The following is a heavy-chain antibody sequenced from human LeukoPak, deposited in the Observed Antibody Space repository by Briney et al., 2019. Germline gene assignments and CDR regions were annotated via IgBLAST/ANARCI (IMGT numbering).Heavy chain of an antibody. CDR2: IYYSGST. D-gene: IGHD3-10*01. CDR1: GGSISSSSYY. CDR3: ARGLLWFGELFSPRGNWFDP. V-gene: IGHV4-39*01. J-gene: IGHJ5*02. Sequence: PSGTLSLTCTVSGGSISSSSYYWGWIRQPPGKGLEWIGSIYYSGSTYYNPSLKSRVTISVDTSKNQFSLKLSSVTAADTAVYYCARGLLWFGELFSPRGNWFDPWGQGTLVTVSS.